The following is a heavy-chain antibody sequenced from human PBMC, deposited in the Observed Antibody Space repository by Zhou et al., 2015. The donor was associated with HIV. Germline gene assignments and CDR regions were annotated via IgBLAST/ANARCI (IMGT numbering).Heavy chain of an antibody. V-gene: IGHV1-69*04. J-gene: IGHJ4*02. D-gene: IGHD3-22*01. CDR3: AADVPSYYYDSSGHLVMGVH. Sequence: LVQSGTEVRKPGSSVNVSCKASGGTFSGSDMSWVRQAPGQGLEWMGSITPMFQMETYAEKFRARLTITVDKSTRVAYMELSSLTSEDAAIYYCAADVPSYYYDSSGHLVMGVHWGQGTLVTVSS. CDR2: ITPMFQME. CDR1: GGTFSGSD.